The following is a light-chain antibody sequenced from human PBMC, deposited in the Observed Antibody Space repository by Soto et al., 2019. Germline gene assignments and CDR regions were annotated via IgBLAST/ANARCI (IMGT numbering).Light chain of an antibody. CDR2: GAS. V-gene: IGKV3-15*01. Sequence: VMTQSPATLSVSPGERATLSCRASQSVDISLAWYQQKPGQTPRLLIYGASTRATGIPARFSGSGSGTEFTLTISSLQAEDFAGYYCQQYHKLPPYTFGQGTKVESK. CDR1: QSVDIS. CDR3: QQYHKLPPYT. J-gene: IGKJ2*01.